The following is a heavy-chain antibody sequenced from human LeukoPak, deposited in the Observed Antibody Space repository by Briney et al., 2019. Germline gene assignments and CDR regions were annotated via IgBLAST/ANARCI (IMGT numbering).Heavy chain of an antibody. Sequence: SETLSLTCTVSGASISTSSSYYWGWIRQPPGKRLEWIASIYYSGGTNYNPSLKSRVTISVDTSKNQFSLQLSSVTAADTAVYYCAREPRGNYDYWGQGTLVTVSS. D-gene: IGHD3-10*01. J-gene: IGHJ4*02. CDR2: IYYSGGT. CDR3: AREPRGNYDY. CDR1: GASISTSSSYY. V-gene: IGHV4-39*07.